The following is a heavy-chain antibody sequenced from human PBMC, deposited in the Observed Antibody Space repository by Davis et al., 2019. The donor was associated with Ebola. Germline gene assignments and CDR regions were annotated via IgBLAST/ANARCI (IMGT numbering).Heavy chain of an antibody. J-gene: IGHJ6*04. CDR3: ARDLYSGYDSDLYYYYYGMDV. D-gene: IGHD5-12*01. V-gene: IGHV3-7*01. CDR2: INQDESEK. CDR1: GFTFSHYW. Sequence: GGSLRLSCAASGFTFSHYWMSWVRQAPGKGPEWVAIINQDESEKYYVDSVKGRFTISRDNSKNTLYLQMNSLRAEDTAVYYCARDLYSGYDSDLYYYYYGMDVWGKGTTVTVPS.